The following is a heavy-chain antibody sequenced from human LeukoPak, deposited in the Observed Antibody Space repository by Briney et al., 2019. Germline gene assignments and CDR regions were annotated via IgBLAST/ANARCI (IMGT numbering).Heavy chain of an antibody. CDR3: ATTYYDFWSGYCFDY. D-gene: IGHD3-3*01. Sequence: ASVKVSCKASGYTFTGYYMHWVRQAPGQGLEWMGWINPNSGGTNYAQKFQGRVTMTRDTSISTAYMELSRLRSDDTAAYYCATTYYDFWSGYCFDYWGQGTLVTVSS. V-gene: IGHV1-2*02. J-gene: IGHJ4*02. CDR1: GYTFTGYY. CDR2: INPNSGGT.